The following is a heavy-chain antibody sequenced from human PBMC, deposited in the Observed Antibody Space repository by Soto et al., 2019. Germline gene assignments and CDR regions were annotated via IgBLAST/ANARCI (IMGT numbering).Heavy chain of an antibody. CDR2: INHSGST. V-gene: IGHV4-34*01. Sequence: SETLSLTCAVYGGSFSGYYWSWIRQPPGKGLEWIGEINHSGSTNYNPSLKSRVTISVDTSKNQFSLKLSSVTAADTAVYYCARAGNSGYHYYYYYYGMDVWGQGTTVTVSS. CDR3: ARAGNSGYHYYYYYYGMDV. J-gene: IGHJ6*02. CDR1: GGSFSGYY. D-gene: IGHD5-12*01.